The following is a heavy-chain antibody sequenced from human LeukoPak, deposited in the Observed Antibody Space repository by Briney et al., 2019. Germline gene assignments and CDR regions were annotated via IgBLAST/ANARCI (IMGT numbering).Heavy chain of an antibody. V-gene: IGHV3-74*01. J-gene: IGHJ4*02. Sequence: GGSLRLSCAASGFTFSSYAMSWVRQAPGKGLVWVSRIESDGSSTSYADSVKGRFTISRDNAKNTPYLQMNSLRAEDTAVYYCARGNCSGGSCNRPFDYWGQGTLVTVSS. CDR2: IESDGSST. D-gene: IGHD2-15*01. CDR1: GFTFSSYA. CDR3: ARGNCSGGSCNRPFDY.